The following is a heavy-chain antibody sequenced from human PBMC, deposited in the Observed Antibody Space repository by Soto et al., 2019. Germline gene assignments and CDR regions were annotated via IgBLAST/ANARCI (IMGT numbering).Heavy chain of an antibody. CDR2: INHSGST. V-gene: IGHV4-34*01. D-gene: IGHD2-2*02. CDR3: ARGREVVVPAAISDYYYGMDV. CDR1: VGSFSGYY. Sequence: TSETLSLTCAVYVGSFSGYYWSWIRQPPGKGLEWIGEINHSGSTNYNPSLKSRVTISVDTSKNQFSLKLSSVTAADTAVYYCARGREVVVPAAISDYYYGMDVWGQGTTVTVSS. J-gene: IGHJ6*02.